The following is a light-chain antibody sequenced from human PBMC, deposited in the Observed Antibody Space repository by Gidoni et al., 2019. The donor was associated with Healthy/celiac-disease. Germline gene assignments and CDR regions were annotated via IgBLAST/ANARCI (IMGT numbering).Light chain of an antibody. J-gene: IGLJ3*02. Sequence: QSALPQPASVSGSPGPSITISCPGTSSDVGGYNYVSWYQPHPGKAPNLMIYDVSNRPSGVSNRFSGSKSGNTASLTISGLQAEDEADYYCSSYTSSSTWVFGGGTKLTVL. CDR3: SSYTSSSTWV. V-gene: IGLV2-14*01. CDR1: SSDVGGYNY. CDR2: DVS.